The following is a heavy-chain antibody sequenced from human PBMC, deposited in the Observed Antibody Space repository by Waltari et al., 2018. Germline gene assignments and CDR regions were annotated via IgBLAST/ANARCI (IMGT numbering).Heavy chain of an antibody. CDR1: GFTFSSYS. J-gene: IGHJ4*02. Sequence: EVQLVESGGGLVKPGGSLRLSCAASGFTFSSYSMNWVRQAPGKGLEWVSSISSSSSYIYYADSVKGRFTISRDNAKNSLYLQMNSLRAEETAVYYCARVSYSSGWLFDYWGQGTLVTVSS. D-gene: IGHD6-19*01. CDR2: ISSSSSYI. V-gene: IGHV3-21*01. CDR3: ARVSYSSGWLFDY.